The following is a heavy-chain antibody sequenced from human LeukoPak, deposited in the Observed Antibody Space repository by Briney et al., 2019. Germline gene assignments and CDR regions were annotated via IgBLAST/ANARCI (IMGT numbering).Heavy chain of an antibody. J-gene: IGHJ4*02. CDR1: GYTFTSYG. Sequence: ASVKVSCKASGYTFTSYGISWVGQAPGQGLEWMGWISAYNGNTNYAQKLQGRVTMTTDTSTSTAYMELRSLRSDDTAVYYCARENAIFGVVGFDYWGQGTLVTVSS. V-gene: IGHV1-18*01. CDR2: ISAYNGNT. CDR3: ARENAIFGVVGFDY. D-gene: IGHD3-3*01.